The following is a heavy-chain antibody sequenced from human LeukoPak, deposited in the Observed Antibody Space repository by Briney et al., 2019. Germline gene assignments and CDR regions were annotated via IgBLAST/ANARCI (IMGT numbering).Heavy chain of an antibody. CDR1: GFTFSSYE. Sequence: PGGSLRLSCAASGFTFSSYEMNWVRQPPGKGLEWIGEINHSGSTNYNPSLKSRVTISVDTSKNQFSLKLSSVTAADTAVYYCARGLYSSSSVTAGGRLFDYWGQGTLVTVSS. CDR2: INHSGST. D-gene: IGHD6-6*01. J-gene: IGHJ4*02. V-gene: IGHV4-34*01. CDR3: ARGLYSSSSVTAGGRLFDY.